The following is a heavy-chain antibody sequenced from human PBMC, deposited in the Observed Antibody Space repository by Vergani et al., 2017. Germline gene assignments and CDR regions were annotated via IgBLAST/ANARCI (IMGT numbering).Heavy chain of an antibody. CDR1: GFTFSSYA. J-gene: IGHJ6*02. V-gene: IGHV3-23*01. CDR2: ISGSGGST. D-gene: IGHD6-13*01. Sequence: EVQLLESGGGLVQPGGSLRLSCAASGFTFSSYAMSWVRQAPGKGLEWVSAISGSGGSTYYADSVKGRFTLSRDNAKNTLYLQMNSLRAEDTAVYYCAKGPLSSSRSYYGMDVWGQGTTVTVSS. CDR3: AKGPLSSSRSYYGMDV.